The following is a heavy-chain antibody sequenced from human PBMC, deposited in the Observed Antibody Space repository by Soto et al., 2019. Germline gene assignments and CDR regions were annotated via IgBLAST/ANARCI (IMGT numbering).Heavy chain of an antibody. D-gene: IGHD2-2*01. Sequence: SQTLSLTCAISGDSVSSNSAAWHWIRQSPSRGLAWLGRTYYRSKWYNDYAVSVKSRITINPDTSKNQFSLQLNSVTPEDTAVYYCARDSYRYQTRNYYYYGMDVWGQGTTVTVSS. CDR2: TYYRSKWYN. CDR3: ARDSYRYQTRNYYYYGMDV. J-gene: IGHJ6*02. V-gene: IGHV6-1*01. CDR1: GDSVSSNSAA.